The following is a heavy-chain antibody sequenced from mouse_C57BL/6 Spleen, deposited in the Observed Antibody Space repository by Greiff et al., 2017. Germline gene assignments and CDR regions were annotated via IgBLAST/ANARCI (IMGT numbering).Heavy chain of an antibody. CDR3: AGPHVPHYSNYAIADYYAMDY. CDR1: GYSFTDYN. CDR2: INPNYGTT. Sequence: EVKLMESGPELVKPGASVKISCKASGYSFTDYNMNWVKQSNGKSLEWIGVINPNYGTTSYNQKFKGKATLTVDQSSSTAYMQLNSLTSEDSAVYYCAGPHVPHYSNYAIADYYAMDYWGQGTSVTVSS. V-gene: IGHV1-39*01. J-gene: IGHJ4*01. D-gene: IGHD2-5*01.